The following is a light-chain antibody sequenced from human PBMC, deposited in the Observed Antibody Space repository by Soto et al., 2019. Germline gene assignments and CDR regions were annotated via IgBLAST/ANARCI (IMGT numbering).Light chain of an antibody. CDR3: QAWDSSPL. J-gene: IGLJ2*01. CDR2: QDS. CDR1: KLGDKY. Sequence: YELTQPPSVSVSPGQTASITCSGDKLGDKYACWYQQKPGQSPVLVIYQDSKRPSGIPERFSGSNSGNTATLTISGTQAMDEADYYCQAWDSSPLFGGGTKLTVL. V-gene: IGLV3-1*01.